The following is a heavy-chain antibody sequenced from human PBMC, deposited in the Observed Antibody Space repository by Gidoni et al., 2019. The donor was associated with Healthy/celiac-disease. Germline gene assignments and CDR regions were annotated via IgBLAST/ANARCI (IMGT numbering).Heavy chain of an antibody. CDR2: ISSSSSYI. Sequence: EVQLVASGGGLVKPGGSLRLHCSASGLTSSSYSMNLVRQAAAQGLGWVSSISSSSSYIYYENAVKGRLTNSRDNAKNSLYLQMNSLRAEDTAEYYCARQVQTTTIHYYYYGMDVWGQGTTVTVSS. CDR1: GLTSSSYS. CDR3: ARQVQTTTIHYYYYGMDV. V-gene: IGHV3-21*01. J-gene: IGHJ6*02. D-gene: IGHD5-12*01.